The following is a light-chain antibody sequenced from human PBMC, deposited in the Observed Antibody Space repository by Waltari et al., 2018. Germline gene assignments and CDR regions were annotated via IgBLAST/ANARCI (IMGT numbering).Light chain of an antibody. Sequence: EIVLTQSPAILSVSPGEGATLSCRASQSVRDNLAWYQHKPGQAPRLLIFGAYTRATGFPARFSGSGSGTEFTLTITSLQSEDSAVYFCQQYNGQPLTFGGGTKVEIK. CDR2: GAY. CDR1: QSVRDN. J-gene: IGKJ4*01. V-gene: IGKV3-15*01. CDR3: QQYNGQPLT.